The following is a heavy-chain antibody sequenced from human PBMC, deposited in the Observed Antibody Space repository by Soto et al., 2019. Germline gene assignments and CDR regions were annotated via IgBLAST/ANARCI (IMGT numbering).Heavy chain of an antibody. CDR1: GYTFTSYG. CDR3: ARGAYDFWSGYFRDGYCYMDV. D-gene: IGHD3-3*01. V-gene: IGHV1-18*01. Sequence: ASVKVSCKASGYTFTSYGISWVRQAPGQGLEWMGWISAYNGNTNYAQKLQGRVTMTTDTSTSTAYMELRSLRSDDTAVYYCARGAYDFWSGYFRDGYCYMDVWGKGTTVTVSS. J-gene: IGHJ6*03. CDR2: ISAYNGNT.